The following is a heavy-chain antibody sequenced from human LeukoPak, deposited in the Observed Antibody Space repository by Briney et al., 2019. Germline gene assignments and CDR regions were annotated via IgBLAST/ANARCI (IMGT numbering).Heavy chain of an antibody. CDR2: MNPDSDDT. CDR1: GYTFTSYD. CDR3: ARDNYGMDV. J-gene: IGHJ6*02. V-gene: IGHV1-8*01. Sequence: GASVKVSCKASGYTFTSYDINWVRQAPGQGLEWMGWMNPDSDDTGYEQKFQGRVTMTRNTSISTAYMELSSLRSEDTAVYYCARDNYGMDVWGQGTTVTVSS.